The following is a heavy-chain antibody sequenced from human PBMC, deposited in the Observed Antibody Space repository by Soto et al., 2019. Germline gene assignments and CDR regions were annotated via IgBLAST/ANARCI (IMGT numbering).Heavy chain of an antibody. D-gene: IGHD3-16*01. Sequence: PSETLSLTCSVSGASISNFYWSWIRQSAGKGLEWIGRLYTRGTTDYNPSLKSRVTMSIDTSKNRVSLSLTSVTAADTAVYYCAKGGTYYFDSWGHGIVVTVSS. V-gene: IGHV4-4*07. CDR1: GASISNFY. CDR3: AKGGTYYFDS. CDR2: LYTRGTT. J-gene: IGHJ4*01.